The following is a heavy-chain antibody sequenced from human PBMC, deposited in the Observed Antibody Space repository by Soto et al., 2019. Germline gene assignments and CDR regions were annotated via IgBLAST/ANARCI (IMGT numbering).Heavy chain of an antibody. V-gene: IGHV3-73*01. Sequence: GGSLRLSCAASGFTFSDSAIHWVRQAPGKGLEWVGRVANKPEGYTITYGVSVKGRFTISRDDPQNMAYLQMNSLKIEDTAVYYCARDPAGYCSSTSCLGWGAFDIWGQGTMVTVSS. CDR2: VANKPEGYTI. CDR3: ARDPAGYCSSTSCLGWGAFDI. D-gene: IGHD2-2*01. J-gene: IGHJ3*02. CDR1: GFTFSDSA.